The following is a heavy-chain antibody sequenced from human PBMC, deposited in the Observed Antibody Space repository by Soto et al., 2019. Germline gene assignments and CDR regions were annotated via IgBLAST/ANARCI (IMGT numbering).Heavy chain of an antibody. CDR2: IYHSGST. D-gene: IGHD3-9*01. V-gene: IGHV4-4*02. Sequence: SETLSLTCAVSGGSISSSNWWSWVRQPPGKGLEWIGEIYHSGSTNYNPSLKSRVTISVDKSKNQFSLKLSSVTAADTAVYYCAGLGRFDLQYYFVYWGQGTLVTVSS. J-gene: IGHJ4*02. CDR3: AGLGRFDLQYYFVY. CDR1: GGSISSSNW.